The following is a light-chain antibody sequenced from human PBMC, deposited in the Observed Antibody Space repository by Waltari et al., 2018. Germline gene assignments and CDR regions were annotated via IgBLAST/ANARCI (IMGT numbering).Light chain of an antibody. J-gene: IGKJ2*01. Sequence: DIQMTQSPSSLSASVGDRVTITCRASQGIGNALGWFQQKPGGAPKRLIYGASTLQSGVPSRFSGSGSGTEFTLTISSLQPEDFATYYCLQHNSYSYTFGQGTKLDIK. CDR3: LQHNSYSYT. CDR1: QGIGNA. V-gene: IGKV1-17*01. CDR2: GAS.